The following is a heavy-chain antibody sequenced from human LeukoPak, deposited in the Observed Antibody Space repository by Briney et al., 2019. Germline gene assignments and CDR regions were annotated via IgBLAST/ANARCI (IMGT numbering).Heavy chain of an antibody. CDR3: ARDSGDCSSTSCYAVRFDP. CDR1: GYTFTSYD. V-gene: IGHV1-8*02. D-gene: IGHD2-2*01. CDR2: MNPNSGNT. Sequence: GASVKVSCKASGYTFTSYDINWVRQATGQGLEWMGWMNPNSGNTGYAQKFQGRVTMTRDTSISTAYMELSRLRSDDTAVYYCARDSGDCSSTSCYAVRFDPWGQGTLVTVSS. J-gene: IGHJ5*02.